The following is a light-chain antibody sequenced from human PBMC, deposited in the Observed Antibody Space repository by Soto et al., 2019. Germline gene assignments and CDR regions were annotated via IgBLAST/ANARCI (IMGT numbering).Light chain of an antibody. V-gene: IGLV1-40*01. CDR2: GNS. J-gene: IGLJ1*01. CDR1: SSNIGAGYD. Sequence: QSVLTQPPSVSGAPGQRVTISCTGSSSNIGAGYDVHWYQQLPGTAPKLLIYGNSNRPSGVPDRFSGSKSGTSASLAITGLQAEDEAAYYCQSYDSXLSSYVFGTGTKVTVL. CDR3: QSYDSXLSSYV.